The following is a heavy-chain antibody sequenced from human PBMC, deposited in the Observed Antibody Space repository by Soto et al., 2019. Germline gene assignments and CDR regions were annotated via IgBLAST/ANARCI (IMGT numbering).Heavy chain of an antibody. CDR2: INPNSGGT. CDR1: GYTFSDHY. D-gene: IGHD3-10*01. V-gene: IGHV1-2*02. Sequence: GASVKVSCKASGYTFSDHYIHWVRQAPGQGLEWMGWINPNSGGTKYARKIQGRVTMTRDTSISTAYMELSRLTSDDTAVYYCARTETGDYWGQGPLVTVYS. J-gene: IGHJ4*02. CDR3: ARTETGDY.